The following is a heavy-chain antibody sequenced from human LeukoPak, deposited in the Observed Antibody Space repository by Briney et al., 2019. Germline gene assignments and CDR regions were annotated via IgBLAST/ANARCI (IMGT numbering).Heavy chain of an antibody. Sequence: ASVKVSCKASGYTFTSYDINWVRQAPGQGLEWMGWINPNSGGTKYAQKFQGRVTMTRDTSISTAYMELSRLRSDDTAVYYCARREVGRWRIDYWGQGTLVTVSS. CDR3: ARREVGRWRIDY. CDR2: INPNSGGT. D-gene: IGHD1-1*01. CDR1: GYTFTSYD. J-gene: IGHJ4*02. V-gene: IGHV1-2*02.